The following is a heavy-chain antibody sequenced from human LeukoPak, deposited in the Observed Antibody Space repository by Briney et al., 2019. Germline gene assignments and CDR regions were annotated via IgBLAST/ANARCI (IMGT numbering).Heavy chain of an antibody. CDR2: ISYDGSNK. Sequence: GGSLRLSCAASGFTFSSYAMHWVRQAPGKGLEWVAVISYDGSNKYYADSVKGRFTISRDNSKNTLYPQMNSLRAEDTAFYYCAKDSFVRDIYRFFDWSFDGWGQGTLVTVSS. J-gene: IGHJ4*02. CDR3: AKDSFVRDIYRFFDWSFDG. CDR1: GFTFSSYA. V-gene: IGHV3-30-3*01. D-gene: IGHD3-9*01.